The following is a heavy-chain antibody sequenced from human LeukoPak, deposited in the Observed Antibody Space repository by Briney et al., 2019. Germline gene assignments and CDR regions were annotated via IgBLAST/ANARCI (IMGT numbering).Heavy chain of an antibody. CDR2: ISYSGST. CDR1: GSSITTSNYY. V-gene: IGHV4-39*01. CDR3: ARHSVVDMTYLHGYPRHFDP. J-gene: IGHJ5*02. D-gene: IGHD5-12*01. Sequence: PSETLSLTCTVSGSSITTSNYYWAWIRQPPGEGLEWIGTISYSGSTYYNPSLKSRVTISVDTSKSQLSLNLKSVAAADMAVYYCARHSVVDMTYLHGYPRHFDPWGHGTLVTVSS.